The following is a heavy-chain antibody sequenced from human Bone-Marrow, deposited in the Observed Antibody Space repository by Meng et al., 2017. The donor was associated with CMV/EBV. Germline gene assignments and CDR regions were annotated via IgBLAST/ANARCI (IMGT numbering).Heavy chain of an antibody. CDR2: IYYSGST. Sequence: SELLSLTRTVSGGSISSYYWSWIRQPPGKGLEWIGYIYYSGSTNYNPFLKSRVTISVDTSKNQFSLKLSSVTAADTAVYYCASLAAAGTLYNWFDPWGQGTLVTVSS. V-gene: IGHV4-59*01. J-gene: IGHJ5*02. CDR3: ASLAAAGTLYNWFDP. CDR1: GGSISSYY. D-gene: IGHD6-13*01.